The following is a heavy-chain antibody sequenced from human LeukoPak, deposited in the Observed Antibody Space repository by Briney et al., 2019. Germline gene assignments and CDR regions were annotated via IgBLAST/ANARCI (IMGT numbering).Heavy chain of an antibody. CDR3: AREGYYYKYFDY. J-gene: IGHJ4*02. D-gene: IGHD3-10*01. CDR2: IYYSEST. Sequence: PSETLSLTCTVSGGSISSSLYYWVWIRQPPGKGLEWIGSIYYSESTYYNPSLKSRVSISVDTSKNQFSLKLSSVTAADTAVYYCAREGYYYKYFDYWGQGTLVTVSS. CDR1: GGSISSSLYY. V-gene: IGHV4-39*02.